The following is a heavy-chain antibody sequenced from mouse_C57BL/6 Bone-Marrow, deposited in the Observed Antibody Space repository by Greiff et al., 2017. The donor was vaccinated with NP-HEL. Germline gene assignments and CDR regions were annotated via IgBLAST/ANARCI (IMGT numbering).Heavy chain of an antibody. D-gene: IGHD2-3*01. V-gene: IGHV14-4*01. Sequence: VQLQQSGAELVRPGASVKLSCTASGFNIKDAYMHWVKQRPEQGLAWIGWIDPENGDPEYASKFQGKATIPADTSSNTAYLQLSSLTSEDTAVYYCTTPLYDDYYEVYWGQGTTLTVSS. CDR2: IDPENGDP. J-gene: IGHJ2*01. CDR1: GFNIKDAY. CDR3: TTPLYDDYYEVY.